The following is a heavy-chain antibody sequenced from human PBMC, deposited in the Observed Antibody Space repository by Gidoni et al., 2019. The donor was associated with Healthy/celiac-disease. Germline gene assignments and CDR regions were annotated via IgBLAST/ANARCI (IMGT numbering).Heavy chain of an antibody. J-gene: IGHJ5*02. CDR3: ARLLGRDVGITGTGGGWFDP. CDR2: FSAYNGNT. Sequence: QVQLVPSGAEVKKPGASVKVACKASGYTFTSYGISWVRQASGQGLEWMGWFSAYNGNTNYARKLQGRVTMTTDTSTSTAYMKLRSLRSDDTAVYDCARLLGRDVGITGTGGGWFDPWGQGTLVTVSS. D-gene: IGHD1-20*01. V-gene: IGHV1-18*01. CDR1: GYTFTSYG.